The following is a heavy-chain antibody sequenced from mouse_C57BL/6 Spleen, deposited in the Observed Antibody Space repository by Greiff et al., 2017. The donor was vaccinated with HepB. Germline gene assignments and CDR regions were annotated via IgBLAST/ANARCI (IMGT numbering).Heavy chain of an antibody. D-gene: IGHD2-1*01. CDR3: ARRTMVTTKYYGNYENYFDY. CDR1: GYTFTSYW. J-gene: IGHJ2*01. V-gene: IGHV1-74*01. CDR2: IHPSDSDT. Sequence: QVQLQQPGAELVKPGASVKVSCKASGYTFTSYWMHWVKQRPGQGLEWIGRIHPSDSDTNYNQKFKGKATLTVDKSSSTAYMQLSSLTSEDSAVYYWARRTMVTTKYYGNYENYFDYWGQGTTLTVSS.